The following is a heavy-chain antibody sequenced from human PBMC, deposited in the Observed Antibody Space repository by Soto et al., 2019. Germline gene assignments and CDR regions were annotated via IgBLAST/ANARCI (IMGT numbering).Heavy chain of an antibody. Sequence: EVQLVESGGGLVQPGGSLRLSCAASGFTFNNYAMHWVRQAPGKGLESVSAISSNGRTTYYANSVKGRFTISRDDSENTLVLQMGSMSPEGMAVYYWARGNSSGWARDWGQGTLVTVS. CDR3: ARGNSSGWARD. V-gene: IGHV3-64*01. D-gene: IGHD6-19*01. CDR2: ISSNGRTT. J-gene: IGHJ4*02. CDR1: GFTFNNYA.